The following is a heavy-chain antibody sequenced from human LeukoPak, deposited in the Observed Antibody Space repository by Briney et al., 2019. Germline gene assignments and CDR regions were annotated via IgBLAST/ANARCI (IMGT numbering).Heavy chain of an antibody. J-gene: IGHJ4*02. D-gene: IGHD3-22*01. CDR3: ARAYGSSGYFQLPIDY. CDR2: ITGGGTTT. CDR1: GFTFSSYA. V-gene: IGHV3-23*01. Sequence: PGGSLRLSCAASGFTFSSYAMSWVRQAPGKGLEWGSGITGGGTTTHHADSVKGRFTISRDNSKNTLFLQMNSLRVEDTALYYCARAYGSSGYFQLPIDYWGQGTLVTVSS.